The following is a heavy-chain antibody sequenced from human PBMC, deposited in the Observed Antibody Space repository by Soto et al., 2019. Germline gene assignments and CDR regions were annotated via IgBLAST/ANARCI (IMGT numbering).Heavy chain of an antibody. CDR1: GFTFSSYG. J-gene: IGHJ6*03. D-gene: IGHD4-17*01. CDR2: IWYDGSNK. CDR3: ARDDYGDYYPVGYYYYMDV. Sequence: GGSLRLSCAASGFTFSSYGMHWVRQAPGKGLEWVAVIWYDGSNKYYADSVKGRFTISRDNSKNTLYLQMNSLRAEDTAVYYCARDDYGDYYPVGYYYYMDVWGKGTTVTVSS. V-gene: IGHV3-33*01.